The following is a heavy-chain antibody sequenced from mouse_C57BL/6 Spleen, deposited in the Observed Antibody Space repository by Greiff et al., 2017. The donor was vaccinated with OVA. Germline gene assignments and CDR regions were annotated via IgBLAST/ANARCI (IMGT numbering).Heavy chain of an antibody. D-gene: IGHD1-1*01. J-gene: IGHJ1*03. CDR1: GYTFTDYN. CDR2: INPNNGGT. Sequence: EVQLQQSGPELVKPGASVKIPCKASGYTFTDYNMDWVKQSHGKSLEWIGDINPNNGGTIYNQKFKGKATLTVDKSSSTAYMELRSLTSEDTADYYCARAILTTEGYFDVWGTGTTVTVSS. V-gene: IGHV1-18*01. CDR3: ARAILTTEGYFDV.